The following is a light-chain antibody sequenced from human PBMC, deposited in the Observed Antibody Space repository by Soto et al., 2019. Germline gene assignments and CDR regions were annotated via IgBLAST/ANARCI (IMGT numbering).Light chain of an antibody. CDR1: QSLLHSNGYNY. CDR2: LGS. Sequence: DIVMTQSPLSLPVTPGEPAPISCRSSQSLLHSNGYNYLDWYLQKPGQSPQLLIYLGSNRASGVPDRFRGSGSGTAFTLKISRVEAEDVGVYYCMQALQTPLTFGGGTKVEIK. J-gene: IGKJ4*01. CDR3: MQALQTPLT. V-gene: IGKV2-28*01.